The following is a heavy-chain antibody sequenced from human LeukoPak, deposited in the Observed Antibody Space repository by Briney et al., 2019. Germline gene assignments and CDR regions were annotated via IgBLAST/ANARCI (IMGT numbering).Heavy chain of an antibody. CDR1: GGSFSGYY. CDR3: ARGRPKLRFSMDV. V-gene: IGHV4-34*01. CDR2: INHSGST. Sequence: SETPSLTCAVYGGSFSGYYWSWIRQPPGKGLEWIGEINHSGSTNYNPSLKSRVTISVDTSKNQFSLKLSSVTAADTAVYYCARGRPKLRFSMDVWGKGTTVTVSS. J-gene: IGHJ6*03. D-gene: IGHD3-3*01.